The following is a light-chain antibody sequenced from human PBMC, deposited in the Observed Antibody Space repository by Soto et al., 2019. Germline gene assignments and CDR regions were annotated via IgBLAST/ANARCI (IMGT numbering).Light chain of an antibody. CDR1: QSVSSSY. CDR2: GAS. J-gene: IGKJ3*01. Sequence: EIVLTQSPGTLSLSPGERATLSCRASQSVSSSYLAWYQQKPGQAPRLLIYGASIRATGIQGRFSGSGSGTDFTLTISRLEPEDFAVYYCQQYGRSPFTVGPGTKVDIK. CDR3: QQYGRSPFT. V-gene: IGKV3-20*01.